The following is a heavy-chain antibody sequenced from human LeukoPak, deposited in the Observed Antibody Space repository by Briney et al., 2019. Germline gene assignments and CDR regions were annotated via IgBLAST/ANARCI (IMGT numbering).Heavy chain of an antibody. CDR3: VMGRAYNY. CDR1: GFTFSSYW. D-gene: IGHD5-18*01. Sequence: PGGSLRLSCAASGFTFSSYWMHWVRQAPGKGLVWVSLINNDGSTNYADSVKGRFTISRDNAKSTLFLQMNSLRPEDTAVYFCVMGRAYNYWGRGTMVTVSP. V-gene: IGHV3-74*01. CDR2: INNDGST. J-gene: IGHJ4*03.